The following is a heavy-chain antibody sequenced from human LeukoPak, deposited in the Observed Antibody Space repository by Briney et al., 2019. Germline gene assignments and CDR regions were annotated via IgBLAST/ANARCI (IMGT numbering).Heavy chain of an antibody. D-gene: IGHD2-15*01. CDR1: GFTVSSSY. V-gene: IGHV3-53*01. Sequence: GGSLRLSCAASGFTVSSSYMSWVRQAPGKGXXXXXXXYSGGSTYYAXXXXGRFTISRDNSKNTLYLQMNSLRNEDTAVYYCARILSSPYCSGGSCYDDWGQGTLVTVSS. CDR3: ARILSSPYCSGGSCYDD. J-gene: IGHJ4*02. CDR2: XYSGGST.